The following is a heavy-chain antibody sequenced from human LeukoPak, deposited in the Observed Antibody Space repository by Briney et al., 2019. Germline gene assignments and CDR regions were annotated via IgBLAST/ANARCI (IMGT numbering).Heavy chain of an antibody. CDR1: GYTFTTYD. CDR3: ARGQGWPRPFDL. D-gene: IGHD5-12*01. J-gene: IGHJ4*02. V-gene: IGHV1-8*01. Sequence: ASVKVSCKASGYTFTTYDINWVRQAPGQGLEWMGWMNPDSGNTGYAQKFQGRVTMTSDTSIGTAYMELKSLKFEDTAIYFCARGQGWPRPFDLWGQGTLVTVSS. CDR2: MNPDSGNT.